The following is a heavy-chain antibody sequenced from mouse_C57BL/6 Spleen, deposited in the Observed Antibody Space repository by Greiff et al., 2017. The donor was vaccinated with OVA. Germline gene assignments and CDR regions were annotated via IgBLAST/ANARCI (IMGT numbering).Heavy chain of an antibody. CDR2: INPGSGGT. V-gene: IGHV1-54*01. Sequence: QVQLQQSGAELVRPGTSVKVSCKASGYAFTNYLIEWVKQRPGQGLEWIGVINPGSGGTNYNEKFKGKATLTADKSSSTAYMQLSSLTSEDSAVYFCARRGYYFDYWGQGTTLTVSS. CDR1: GYAFTNYL. J-gene: IGHJ2*01. CDR3: ARRGYYFDY.